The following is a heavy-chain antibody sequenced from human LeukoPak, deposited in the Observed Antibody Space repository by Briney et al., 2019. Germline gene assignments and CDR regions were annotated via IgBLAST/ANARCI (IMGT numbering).Heavy chain of an antibody. CDR3: ARGGPAAGRFDY. D-gene: IGHD6-13*01. Sequence: GGSLRLSCAASGLTFSSYAMSWVRQAPGKGLEWVSVIYSGGSTYYADSVKGRFTISRDNSKNTLYLQMNSLRAEDTAVYYCARGGPAAGRFDYWGQGTLVTVSS. V-gene: IGHV3-66*01. CDR1: GLTFSSYA. CDR2: IYSGGST. J-gene: IGHJ4*02.